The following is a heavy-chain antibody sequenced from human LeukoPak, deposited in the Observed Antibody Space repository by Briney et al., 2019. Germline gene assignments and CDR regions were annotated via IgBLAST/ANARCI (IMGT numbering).Heavy chain of an antibody. Sequence: PSETLSLTCTVSGDSIDRSNYCWGWIRQPPGKGLEWIGNIYYSGNTHYNPSLKSRVTISVDTSKNQFSLKLSSVTGADRAVYYCARWGILSGQLVGGNWLDPWGQGTLVTVSS. CDR1: GDSIDRSNYC. CDR2: IYYSGNT. V-gene: IGHV4-39*01. J-gene: IGHJ5*02. CDR3: ARWGILSGQLVGGNWLDP. D-gene: IGHD3-9*01.